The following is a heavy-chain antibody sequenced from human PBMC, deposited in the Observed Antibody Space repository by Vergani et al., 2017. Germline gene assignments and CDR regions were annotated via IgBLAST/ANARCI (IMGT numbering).Heavy chain of an antibody. J-gene: IGHJ4*02. V-gene: IGHV4-34*01. CDR2: INHSGST. CDR3: ARAVYDSSGYCFDY. Sequence: QVQLQQWGAGLLKPSETLSLTCAVYGGSFSGYYWSWIRQPPGKGLEWIGEINHSGSTNYNPSLKSRVTISVDTSKNQFSLKLSSVTAADTAVYYCARAVYDSSGYCFDYWGQGTLVTVSS. D-gene: IGHD3-22*01. CDR1: GGSFSGYY.